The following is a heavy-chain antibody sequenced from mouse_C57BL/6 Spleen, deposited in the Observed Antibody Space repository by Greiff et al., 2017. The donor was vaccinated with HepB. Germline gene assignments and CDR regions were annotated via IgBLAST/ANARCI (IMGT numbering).Heavy chain of an antibody. Sequence: QVQLQQPGAELVKPGASVKMSCKASGYTFTSYWITWVKQRPGQGLEWIGDIYPGSGSTNYNEKFKSKATLTVDTSSSTAYMQLSSLTSEDSAVYYCAREGIYDGYYAAYWGQGTLVTVSA. CDR1: GYTFTSYW. CDR3: AREGIYDGYYAAY. V-gene: IGHV1-55*01. CDR2: IYPGSGST. J-gene: IGHJ3*01. D-gene: IGHD2-3*01.